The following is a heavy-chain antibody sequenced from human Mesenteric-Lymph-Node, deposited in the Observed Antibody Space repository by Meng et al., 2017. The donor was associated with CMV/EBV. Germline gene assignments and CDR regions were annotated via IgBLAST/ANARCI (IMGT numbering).Heavy chain of an antibody. D-gene: IGHD6-13*01. Sequence: SFTRSSWSWILQPPGKGLEWIGEINHSGCTNYDPSLRSRVTISVATSKNPSSLKLSSMTAADTAVYYCARWVSQQLVLCGGSYYFDYWGQGTLVTVSS. V-gene: IGHV4-34*01. CDR3: ARWVSQQLVLCGGSYYFDY. J-gene: IGHJ4*02. CDR1: SFTRSS. CDR2: INHSGCT.